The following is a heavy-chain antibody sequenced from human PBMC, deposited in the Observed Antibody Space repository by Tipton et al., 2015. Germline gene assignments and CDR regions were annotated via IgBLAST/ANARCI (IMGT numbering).Heavy chain of an antibody. D-gene: IGHD2-2*01. J-gene: IGHJ4*02. V-gene: IGHV3-74*01. CDR2: IHSDGTRI. CDR3: ARDYCSVTSCYDY. Sequence: SLRLSCAASGLTSGTYWMDWVRQAPGKGPIWVARIHSDGTRITYADSVKGRFTISRDTSKNTLYLQMDSLGADDTAVYYCARDYCSVTSCYDYWGQGTLVTVSS. CDR1: GLTSGTYW.